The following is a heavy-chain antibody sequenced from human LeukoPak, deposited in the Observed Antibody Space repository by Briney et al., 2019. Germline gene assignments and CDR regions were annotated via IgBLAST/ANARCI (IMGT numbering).Heavy chain of an antibody. V-gene: IGHV3-74*01. CDR1: GFTFNNYW. D-gene: IGHD1-26*01. J-gene: IGHJ4*02. CDR3: ARIKVGATGIDY. Sequence: GGSLRLSCAASGFTFNNYWMHWVRQAPGKGLVWVSRINTDGSHTNYADSVKGRFTFSRDNAKNTLYLQMNSLRAEDTAVYYCARIKVGATGIDYWGQGTLVTVSS. CDR2: INTDGSHT.